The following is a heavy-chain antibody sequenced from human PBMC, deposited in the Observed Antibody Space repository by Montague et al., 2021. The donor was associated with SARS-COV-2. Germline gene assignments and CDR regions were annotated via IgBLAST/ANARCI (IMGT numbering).Heavy chain of an antibody. J-gene: IGHJ3*02. CDR1: GGSISTYY. Sequence: SETLSLTCTVSGGSISTYYWSWIRQPPGKGLKWIGYIYYSGSTNYNPSLKSRVTISVDTSKNQFSLKLSSVTAADTAVYYCARHGPFVVVTAIHDTFDIWGQGTMVTVSS. D-gene: IGHD2-21*02. CDR2: IYYSGST. V-gene: IGHV4-59*08. CDR3: ARHGPFVVVTAIHDTFDI.